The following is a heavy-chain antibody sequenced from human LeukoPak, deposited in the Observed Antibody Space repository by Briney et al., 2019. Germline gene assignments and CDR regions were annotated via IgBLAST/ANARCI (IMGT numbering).Heavy chain of an antibody. V-gene: IGHV3-30*18. CDR1: GFTFSSYG. Sequence: GGSLRLSCSASGFTFSSYGMHWVRQAPGKGLEWVAVISYDGSDKYYADSVKGRFTISRDNSKNTLYLQMNSLRAEDTAVYYCAKLGSEDYDSSGYLGGYFDYWGQGTLVTVSS. CDR3: AKLGSEDYDSSGYLGGYFDY. J-gene: IGHJ4*02. D-gene: IGHD3-22*01. CDR2: ISYDGSDK.